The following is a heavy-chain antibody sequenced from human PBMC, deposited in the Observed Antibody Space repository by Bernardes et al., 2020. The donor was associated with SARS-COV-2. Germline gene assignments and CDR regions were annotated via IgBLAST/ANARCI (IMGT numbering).Heavy chain of an antibody. CDR2: ISADGRNT. CDR3: ASTVTTDDY. V-gene: IGHV3-30*03. CDR1: GFTFTSVG. Sequence: GRSLRLSCAYCGFTFTSVGMHWVRQAPGKGLEWVAVISADGRNTYYADSVKGRFTISRDNSKNTLFLQMNSLRPEDTAVYYCASTVTTDDYWGQGTLVTVSS. J-gene: IGHJ4*02. D-gene: IGHD4-17*01.